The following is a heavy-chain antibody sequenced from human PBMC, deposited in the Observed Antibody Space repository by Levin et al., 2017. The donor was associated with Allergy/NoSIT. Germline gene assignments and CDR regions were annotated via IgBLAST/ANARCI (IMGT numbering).Heavy chain of an antibody. CDR2: IGPAGDT. J-gene: IGHJ2*01. V-gene: IGHV3-13*01. CDR1: GFTFSSYD. D-gene: IGHD1-26*01. CDR3: ARQSVIVGAGYFDR. Sequence: GGSLRLSCAASGFTFSSYDMHWARQATGKGLEWVSGIGPAGDTYYPGSVKGRFTISRENGNNSLFLQMNSLRAGDTAVYYCARQSVIVGAGYFDRWGRGALVTVSS.